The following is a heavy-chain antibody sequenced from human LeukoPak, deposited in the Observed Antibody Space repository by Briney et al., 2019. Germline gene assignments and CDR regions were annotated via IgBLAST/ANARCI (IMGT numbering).Heavy chain of an antibody. D-gene: IGHD3-3*01. CDR1: GYTFTGYY. J-gene: IGHJ4*02. Sequence: ASVKVSCKASGYTFTGYYMHWVRQAPGQGLEWMGWINPNSGGTNYAQKFQGRVTMTRDTSISAAYMELSRLRSDDTAVYYCARGSDDFWSGYSPSYWGQGTLVTVSS. CDR2: INPNSGGT. V-gene: IGHV1-2*02. CDR3: ARGSDDFWSGYSPSY.